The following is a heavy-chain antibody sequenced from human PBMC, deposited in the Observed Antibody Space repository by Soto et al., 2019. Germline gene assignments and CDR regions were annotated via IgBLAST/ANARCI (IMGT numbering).Heavy chain of an antibody. CDR1: GGSFSGYY. Sequence: SETLSLTCAVYGGSFSGYYWSWIRQPPGKGLEWIGEINHSGSTNYNPSLKSRVTISVDTSKNQFSLKLSSVTAADTAVYYCARDIYCSSTSCYTGDFNWFDPWGQGTLVTVSS. CDR2: INHSGST. J-gene: IGHJ5*02. D-gene: IGHD2-2*02. CDR3: ARDIYCSSTSCYTGDFNWFDP. V-gene: IGHV4-34*01.